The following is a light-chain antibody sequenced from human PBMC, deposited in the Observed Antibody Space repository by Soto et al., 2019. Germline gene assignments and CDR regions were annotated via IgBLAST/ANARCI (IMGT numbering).Light chain of an antibody. CDR1: QDISIW. CDR2: DAS. CDR3: QKTDRFPWT. Sequence: DIQMTQPSSSVSASLGDRVTITCRASQDISIWLAWYQQRPGKAPKLLIYDASNLQSGVPSRFSGTGSGTDFTLTISSLQPEDCATYVCQKTDRFPWTFGQGTKVEV. J-gene: IGKJ1*01. V-gene: IGKV1-12*01.